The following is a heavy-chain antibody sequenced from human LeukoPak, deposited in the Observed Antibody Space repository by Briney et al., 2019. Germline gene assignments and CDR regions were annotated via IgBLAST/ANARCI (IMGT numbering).Heavy chain of an antibody. J-gene: IGHJ6*03. D-gene: IGHD2-21*01. CDR2: IWYDGIKR. Sequence: GGSLRLSCAASGFTFTTYGMHWVRQAPGRGLEWVAVIWYDGIKRFYAASVKGRFTISRDNSKNSVSLQMSSLRAEDTAVYYCVKPLYSSYYLDVWGKGTTVTVSS. V-gene: IGHV3-33*06. CDR1: GFTFTTYG. CDR3: VKPLYSSYYLDV.